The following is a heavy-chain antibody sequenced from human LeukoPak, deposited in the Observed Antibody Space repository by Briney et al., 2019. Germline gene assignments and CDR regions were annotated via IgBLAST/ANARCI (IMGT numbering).Heavy chain of an antibody. CDR3: ARQPTSSGWLDY. CDR2: IYYSGST. D-gene: IGHD6-19*01. V-gene: IGHV4-31*03. Sequence: PSQTLSVTCTVSGGSISSGGYYCSWIRQHPGKGLEWFGYIYYSGSTYYNPSLKSRVTIPVDTSKNQFSLKLSSVTAADTAVYYCARQPTSSGWLDYWGQGTLVTVSS. J-gene: IGHJ4*02. CDR1: GGSISSGGYY.